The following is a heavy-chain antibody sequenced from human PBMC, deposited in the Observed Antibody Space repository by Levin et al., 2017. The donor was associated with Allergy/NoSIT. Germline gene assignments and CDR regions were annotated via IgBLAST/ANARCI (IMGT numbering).Heavy chain of an antibody. CDR3: ARVSRATWRGYFDL. D-gene: IGHD5-12*01. Sequence: GSLRLSCAASGFTFSSYDMHWVRQATGKGLEWVSAIGTAGDTYYPGSVKGRFTISRENAKNSLYLQMNSLRAGDTAVYYCARVSRATWRGYFDLWGRGTLVSVSS. J-gene: IGHJ2*01. V-gene: IGHV3-13*01. CDR1: GFTFSSYD. CDR2: IGTAGDT.